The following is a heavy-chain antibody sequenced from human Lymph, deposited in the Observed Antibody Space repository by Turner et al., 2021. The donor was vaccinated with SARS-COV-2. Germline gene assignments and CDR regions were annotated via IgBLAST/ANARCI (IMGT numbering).Heavy chain of an antibody. D-gene: IGHD6-25*01. CDR3: ARDVGAALDY. CDR2: ISYDGSNK. J-gene: IGHJ4*02. CDR1: GFTFSSYA. V-gene: IGHV3-30-3*01. Sequence: QVQLVESGGGVVQPGRSLSPSCAASGFTFSSYAMHWVRQAPGKGLEWVALISYDGSNKYYADSVKGRFTISRDNSKNTLYLQMNSLRAEDTAVYYCARDVGAALDYWGQGTLVTVSS.